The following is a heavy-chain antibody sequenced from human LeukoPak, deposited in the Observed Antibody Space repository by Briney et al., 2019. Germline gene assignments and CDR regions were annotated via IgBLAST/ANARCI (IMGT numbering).Heavy chain of an antibody. CDR2: ISAYNGNT. V-gene: IGHV1-18*04. D-gene: IGHD4-11*01. Sequence: ASVKVSCKASGYTFTGYYMHWMRQAPGQGLEWMGWISAYNGNTNYAQKLQGRVTMTTDTSTSTAYMELRSLRSDDTAVYYCARVTVTTDAGVFDYWGQGTLVTVSS. J-gene: IGHJ4*02. CDR1: GYTFTGYY. CDR3: ARVTVTTDAGVFDY.